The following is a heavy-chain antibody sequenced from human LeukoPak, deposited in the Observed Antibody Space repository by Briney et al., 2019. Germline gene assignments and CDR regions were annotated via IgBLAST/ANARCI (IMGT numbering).Heavy chain of an antibody. Sequence: GGSLRLSCAASGCTFSSYSMNWVRQAPGKGLEWVSSISSSSSYIYYADSVKGRFTISRDNAKNSLYLQMNSLRAEDTAVYYCAREPYYDFWSYFDYWGQGTLVTVSS. CDR1: GCTFSSYS. V-gene: IGHV3-21*01. D-gene: IGHD3-3*01. J-gene: IGHJ4*02. CDR2: ISSSSSYI. CDR3: AREPYYDFWSYFDY.